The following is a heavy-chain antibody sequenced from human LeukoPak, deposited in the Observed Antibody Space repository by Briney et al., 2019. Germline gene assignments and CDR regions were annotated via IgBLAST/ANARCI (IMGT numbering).Heavy chain of an antibody. J-gene: IGHJ4*02. CDR2: IYHSGST. CDR3: ARQRYSSGYPGY. D-gene: IGHD5-18*01. V-gene: IGHV4-38-2*01. Sequence: SETLSLTCAVSGYSISSGYYWGWIRQPPGKGLEWIGSIYHSGSTYYNPSLKSRVTISVDTSKNQFSLKLSSVTAADTAVYYCARQRYSSGYPGYWGQGTLVTVSS. CDR1: GYSISSGYY.